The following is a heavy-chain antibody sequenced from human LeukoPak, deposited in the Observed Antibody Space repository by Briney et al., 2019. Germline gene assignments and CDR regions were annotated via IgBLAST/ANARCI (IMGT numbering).Heavy chain of an antibody. V-gene: IGHV1-18*01. J-gene: IGHJ4*02. CDR3: ARSPHILVVPTAFSS. Sequence: ASVKVSCKASGYTFSSYGISWVRQAPGQGLEWMGWFSAYNGNTNYAHKFQGRVTMTTDTSTTTAYMELRSLRADDTAVYYCARSPHILVVPTAFSSWGQGTQVTVSS. D-gene: IGHD2-2*01. CDR2: FSAYNGNT. CDR1: GYTFSSYG.